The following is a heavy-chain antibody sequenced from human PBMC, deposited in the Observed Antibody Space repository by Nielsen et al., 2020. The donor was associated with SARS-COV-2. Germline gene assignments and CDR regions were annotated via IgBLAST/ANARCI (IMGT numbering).Heavy chain of an antibody. V-gene: IGHV2-70*12. J-gene: IGHJ5*02. CDR3: AHRQISYSSSYWFDP. CDR2: IDWDDDK. Sequence: SGPTLVKPTQTLTLTCTFSGFSLSTSGMCVSWIRQPPGKALEWLALIDWDDDKYYSTSLKTRLTISKDTSKNQVVLTMTNMDPVDTATYYCAHRQISYSSSYWFDPWGQGTLVTVSS. D-gene: IGHD6-13*01. CDR1: GFSLSTSGMC.